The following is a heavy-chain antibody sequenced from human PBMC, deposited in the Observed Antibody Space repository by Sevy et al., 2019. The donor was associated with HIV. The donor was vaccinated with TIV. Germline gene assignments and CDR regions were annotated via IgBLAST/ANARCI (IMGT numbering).Heavy chain of an antibody. V-gene: IGHV3-13*01. CDR3: ARSGGYSEYGMDV. J-gene: IGHJ6*02. CDR1: GFTFSSYD. D-gene: IGHD5-12*01. CDR2: IGSGGDA. Sequence: GGSLRLSCGASGFTFSSYDMHWVRQAAGKGLEWVSGIGSGGDAYYPGSVKGRLTISRENAKNSLYLQMNSLRAGDTAVYYCARSGGYSEYGMDVWGQGTTVTVSS.